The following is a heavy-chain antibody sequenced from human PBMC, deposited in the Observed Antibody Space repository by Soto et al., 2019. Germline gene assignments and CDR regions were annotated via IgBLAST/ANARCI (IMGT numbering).Heavy chain of an antibody. D-gene: IGHD2-2*01. CDR1: GGSISSGGYY. CDR2: IYYSGST. V-gene: IGHV4-31*03. CDR3: ARVPSRTSSRYCSSTSCYLNWFDP. J-gene: IGHJ5*02. Sequence: SETLSLTCTVSGGSISSGGYYWSWIRQHPGKGLEWIGYIYYSGSTYYNPSLKSRVTISVDTSKNQFSLKLSSVTAADTAVYYCARVPSRTSSRYCSSTSCYLNWFDPWGQGTLVTVSS.